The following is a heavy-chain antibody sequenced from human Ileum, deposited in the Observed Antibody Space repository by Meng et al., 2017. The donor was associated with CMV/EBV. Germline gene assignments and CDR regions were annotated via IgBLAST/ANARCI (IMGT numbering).Heavy chain of an antibody. D-gene: IGHD3-3*01. CDR1: GDSVSGNSAA. CDR3: VKVRGQRERPYYGIDV. J-gene: IGHJ6*02. V-gene: IGHV6-1*01. CDR2: TYYRSKWFY. Sequence: SQTLSLTCAVSGDSVSGNSAAWNWIRQSPSRGLEWLGKTYYRSKWFYEYAVSVKSRITINPDTSKNQSSLQLNTVTPEDTAVYYCVKVRGQRERPYYGIDVWGQGNRVNGFS.